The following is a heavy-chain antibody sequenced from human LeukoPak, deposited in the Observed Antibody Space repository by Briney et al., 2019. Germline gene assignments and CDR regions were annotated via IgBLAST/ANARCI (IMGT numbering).Heavy chain of an antibody. CDR2: IRYDGSNK. V-gene: IGHV3-30*02. J-gene: IGHJ4*02. CDR1: GFTFSSYG. D-gene: IGHD2-21*01. Sequence: QPGGSLRLSCAASGFTFSSYGMHWVRQAPGKGLDWVAFIRYDGSNKYYADSVKGRFTISRDNSKNTLYLQMNSLRAEDTAVYYCAKGFIAYCGGDCYQEGYFDYWGQGTLVTVSS. CDR3: AKGFIAYCGGDCYQEGYFDY.